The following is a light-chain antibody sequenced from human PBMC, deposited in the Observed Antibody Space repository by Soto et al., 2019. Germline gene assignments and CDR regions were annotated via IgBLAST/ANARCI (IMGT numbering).Light chain of an antibody. J-gene: IGLJ1*01. Sequence: QSARTQPASVSGSTGQSISISCTGTSSDVGAYNYVSWYQQHPGNAPKLIIYGVNNRPSGISDRFSGSKSGNTASLTIFGLRAEEEADYHCISYTSSATYVFGTGTKVTVL. CDR2: GVN. V-gene: IGLV2-14*03. CDR3: ISYTSSATYV. CDR1: SSDVGAYNY.